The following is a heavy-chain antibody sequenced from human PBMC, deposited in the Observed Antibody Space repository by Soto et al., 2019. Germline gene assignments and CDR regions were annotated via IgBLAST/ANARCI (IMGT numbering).Heavy chain of an antibody. J-gene: IGHJ6*02. Sequence: EVQLVESGGGLVKPGGSLRLSCAASGFTFSSYSMNWVRQAPGKGLEWVSSISSSSSYIYYADSVKGRFTISRDNAKNSLYLQMNSLRAEDKAVYYCARDTDDYGDYYYGMDVWGQGTTVTVPS. CDR1: GFTFSSYS. CDR2: ISSSSSYI. V-gene: IGHV3-21*01. D-gene: IGHD4-17*01. CDR3: ARDTDDYGDYYYGMDV.